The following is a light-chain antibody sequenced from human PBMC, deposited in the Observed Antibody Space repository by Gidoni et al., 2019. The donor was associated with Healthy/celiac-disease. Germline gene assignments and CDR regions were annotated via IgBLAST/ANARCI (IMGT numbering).Light chain of an antibody. Sequence: EIVLTQSPATLSLSPGERATLTCRASQSVSSYVAWYQQKPGQAPMLLIYDASNRATRIPARFSSSGSGTDFTLTISSLEPEDFAVYYCQQRSIPHTFGGGTKVEIK. J-gene: IGKJ4*01. CDR2: DAS. V-gene: IGKV3-11*01. CDR3: QQRSIPHT. CDR1: QSVSSY.